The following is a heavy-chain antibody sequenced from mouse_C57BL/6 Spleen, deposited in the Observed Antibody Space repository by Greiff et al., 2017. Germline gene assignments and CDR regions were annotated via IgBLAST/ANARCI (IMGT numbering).Heavy chain of an antibody. Sequence: EVKLMESGGDLVKPGGSLKLSCAASGFTFSSYGMSWVRQTPDKRLVWVATISSGGSYTYYPDSVKGRFTISRDNAKNTLYLQMSSLKSEDTAMYYCARPYDYDYAMDYWGQGTSVTVSS. CDR2: ISSGGSYT. V-gene: IGHV5-6*01. D-gene: IGHD2-4*01. J-gene: IGHJ4*01. CDR1: GFTFSSYG. CDR3: ARPYDYDYAMDY.